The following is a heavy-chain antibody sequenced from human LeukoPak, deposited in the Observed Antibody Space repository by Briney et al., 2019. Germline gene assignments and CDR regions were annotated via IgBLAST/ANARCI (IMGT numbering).Heavy chain of an antibody. V-gene: IGHV3-7*01. CDR2: INQDGSAK. J-gene: IGHJ4*02. D-gene: IGHD3-3*01. Sequence: GRSLRLSCAASGFILSNYWMTWVRQAPGKGLEWVANINQDGSAKHYVDSVKGRFTISRDIAKNSLYLQMNSLGAEDTAMYYCATGIFGVDYWGQGTLVTVSS. CDR1: GFILSNYW. CDR3: ATGIFGVDY.